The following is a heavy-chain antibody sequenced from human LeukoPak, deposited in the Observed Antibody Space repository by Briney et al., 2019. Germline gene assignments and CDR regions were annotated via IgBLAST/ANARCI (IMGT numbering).Heavy chain of an antibody. Sequence: GGSLRLPCAASGFTFSNAWMSWVRQAPGKGLEWVGRIKSKTDGGTTDYAAPVKGRFTISRDDSKNTLYLQMNSLKTEDTAVYYCTTDYAAAGVDYWGQGTLVTVSS. CDR2: IKSKTDGGTT. V-gene: IGHV3-15*01. J-gene: IGHJ4*02. CDR1: GFTFSNAW. CDR3: TTDYAAAGVDY. D-gene: IGHD6-13*01.